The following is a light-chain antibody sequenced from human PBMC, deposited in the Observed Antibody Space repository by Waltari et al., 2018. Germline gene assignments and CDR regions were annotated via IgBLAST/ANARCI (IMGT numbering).Light chain of an antibody. V-gene: IGLV8-61*01. Sequence: QTVVTQEPSLSVSPGGPVTLTCALSSGSLSSTSYASWYQQSPGQTPRTLVYKANIRSSGVPDRFSGSVLGNKAVLIITGAQAEDESNYYCLLYMGSGSWVFCGGTKLTVL. CDR1: SGSLSSTSY. J-gene: IGLJ3*02. CDR2: KAN. CDR3: LLYMGSGSWV.